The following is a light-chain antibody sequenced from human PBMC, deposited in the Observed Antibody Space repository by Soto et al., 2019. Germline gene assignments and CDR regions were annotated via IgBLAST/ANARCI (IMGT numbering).Light chain of an antibody. J-gene: IGLJ2*01. CDR2: GNN. CDR3: AAWDDSLNGVV. Sequence: QSVLTQPPSASGTPGQRVTISCSGSSSNIGSNTVNWYQHLPGTAPKLLISGNNQRPSGVPERFSGSKSGTSASLAISGLQSEDDSNYYCAAWDDSLNGVVFGGGTKLTVL. V-gene: IGLV1-44*01. CDR1: SSNIGSNT.